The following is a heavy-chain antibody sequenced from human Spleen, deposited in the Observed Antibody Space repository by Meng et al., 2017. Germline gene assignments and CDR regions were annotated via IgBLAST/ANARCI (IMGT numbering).Heavy chain of an antibody. J-gene: IGHJ6*02. V-gene: IGHV3-23*01. CDR1: GFTFSSYA. CDR2: ISDSGGNT. CDR3: AKVIFYDFTSYYYYGMDV. Sequence: GESLKISCAASGFTFSSYAMSWVRQAPGKGLEWVSAISDSGGNTYYADSVKGRFTISRENSKDTLYLQMNSLRAEDTAVYYCAKVIFYDFTSYYYYGMDVWGLGTTVTVSS. D-gene: IGHD3-3*01.